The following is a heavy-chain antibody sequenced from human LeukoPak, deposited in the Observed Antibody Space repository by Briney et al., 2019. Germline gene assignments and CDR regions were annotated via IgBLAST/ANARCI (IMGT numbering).Heavy chain of an antibody. V-gene: IGHV4-39*01. CDR1: GGSISSSSYY. D-gene: IGHD2-2*01. Sequence: SETLSLTCTVSGGSISSSSYYWGWIRQPPGKGLEWIGSIYYSGSTYYNPSLKGRVTISVDTSKNQFSLKLSSVTAADTAVYYCARPDCSSTSCHFDYWGQGTLVTVSS. CDR3: ARPDCSSTSCHFDY. J-gene: IGHJ4*02. CDR2: IYYSGST.